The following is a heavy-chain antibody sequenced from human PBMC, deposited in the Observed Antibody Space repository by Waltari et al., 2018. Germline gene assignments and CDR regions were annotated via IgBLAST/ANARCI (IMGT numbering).Heavy chain of an antibody. CDR1: GGTFSSYS. D-gene: IGHD2-21*02. J-gene: IGHJ4*02. V-gene: IGHV1-69*08. CDR2: ISPIFGTA. CDR3: AGHPREVTDPYYFDY. Sequence: QVQLVQSGAEVKQPGSSVKVSCQASGGTFSSYSISWVRTAPGPGLEWMGRISPIFGTANYAQKFQGRVTITADKSTSTAYMELSSLRSEDTAVYYCAGHPREVTDPYYFDYWGQGTLVTVSS.